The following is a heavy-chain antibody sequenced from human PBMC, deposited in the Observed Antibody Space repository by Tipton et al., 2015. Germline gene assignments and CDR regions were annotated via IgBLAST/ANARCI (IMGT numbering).Heavy chain of an antibody. Sequence: LRLSCNVSDGSIRSYYWSWIRRPAGKGLEWIGRIYDSGNTYYNPSFKSRVDMSVDMSKNQFSLKLTFVTAADTAMYYCAKGGYNGPYFDNWGQGVLVTVSS. V-gene: IGHV4-4*07. J-gene: IGHJ4*02. D-gene: IGHD5-12*01. CDR3: AKGGYNGPYFDN. CDR2: IYDSGNT. CDR1: DGSIRSYY.